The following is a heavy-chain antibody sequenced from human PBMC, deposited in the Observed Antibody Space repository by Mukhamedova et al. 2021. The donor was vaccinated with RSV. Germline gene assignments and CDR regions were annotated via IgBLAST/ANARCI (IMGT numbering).Heavy chain of an antibody. CDR3: ARDVVLNWFDP. CDR2: IDHSGST. D-gene: IGHD2-21*01. V-gene: IGHV4-34*01. Sequence: IRQPPGKGLEWIGEIDHSGSTNYNPSLKSRVTISVDTSKNHISLKLSSVTAADTAVYYCARDVVLNWFDPWGQGTLVTVSS. J-gene: IGHJ5*02.